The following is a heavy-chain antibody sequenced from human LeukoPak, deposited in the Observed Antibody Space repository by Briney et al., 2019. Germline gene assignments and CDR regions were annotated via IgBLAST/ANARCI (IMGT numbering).Heavy chain of an antibody. V-gene: IGHV3-30*04. Sequence: PGKSLRLSCAASGFTLSSYAMHWVRQAPGKGLEWVSIISYDGSDEKFADSVKGRFTISRDNSKNMVFLQMNSLRAEDTAVYYCARDQGATLVRGVTPYLDYWGQGTLVSVSS. CDR1: GFTLSSYA. J-gene: IGHJ4*02. CDR3: ARDQGATLVRGVTPYLDY. D-gene: IGHD3-10*01. CDR2: ISYDGSDE.